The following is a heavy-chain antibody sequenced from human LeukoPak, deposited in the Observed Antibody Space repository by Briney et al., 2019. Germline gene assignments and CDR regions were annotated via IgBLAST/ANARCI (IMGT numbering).Heavy chain of an antibody. V-gene: IGHV3-15*01. CDR3: TTDPAYCGGDCYSDAGAEAFDI. Sequence: GGSLRLSCAASGFTFSNAWMSRVRQAPGKGLEWVGRIKSKTDGGTTDYAAPVKGRFTISRDDSKNTPYLQMNSLKTEDTAVYYCTTDPAYCGGDCYSDAGAEAFDIWGQGTMATVSS. D-gene: IGHD2-21*01. J-gene: IGHJ3*02. CDR2: IKSKTDGGTT. CDR1: GFTFSNAW.